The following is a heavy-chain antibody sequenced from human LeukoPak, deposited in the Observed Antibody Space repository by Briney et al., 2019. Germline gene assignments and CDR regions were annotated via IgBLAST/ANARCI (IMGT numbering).Heavy chain of an antibody. CDR3: ARDSPLRFVVVPAAMENWFDP. Sequence: ASVKVSCKASGYTFTSYGISWVRQAPGQGLEWMGWISAYNGNTNYAQKLQGRVTMTTDTSTSTAYMELRSLRSDDTAVYYCARDSPLRFVVVPAAMENWFDPWGQGTLVTVSS. V-gene: IGHV1-18*01. J-gene: IGHJ5*02. CDR1: GYTFTSYG. CDR2: ISAYNGNT. D-gene: IGHD2-2*01.